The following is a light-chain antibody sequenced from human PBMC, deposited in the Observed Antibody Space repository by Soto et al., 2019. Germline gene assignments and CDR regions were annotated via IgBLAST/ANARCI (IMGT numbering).Light chain of an antibody. CDR3: QHYNSYSRT. CDR2: KAS. Sequence: DLQMTQSPSTLSASVGDRFAITCRASQRISSRLAWYQKKKGKAPKLLIYKASTLQSGVPSRLRGSGYGTELTVTISSMKNDDYETYYCQHYNSYSRTFGHGAKVDIK. CDR1: QRISSR. J-gene: IGKJ1*01. V-gene: IGKV1-5*03.